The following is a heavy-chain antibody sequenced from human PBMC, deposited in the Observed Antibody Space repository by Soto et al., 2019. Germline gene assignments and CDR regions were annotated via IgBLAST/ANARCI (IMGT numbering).Heavy chain of an antibody. J-gene: IGHJ6*02. Sequence: SETLSLTCSVSGYSVTSSDYYWAGIRQPPGKGLEWIGSMFYSGLTYYNPSLKSRVTLSVDTSKNQFSVRLNSVTAADTAVYYCAPLSVSLSGPYGIHVWGQGTTVTVSS. D-gene: IGHD2-15*01. CDR1: GYSVTSSDYY. V-gene: IGHV4-39*01. CDR3: APLSVSLSGPYGIHV. CDR2: MFYSGLT.